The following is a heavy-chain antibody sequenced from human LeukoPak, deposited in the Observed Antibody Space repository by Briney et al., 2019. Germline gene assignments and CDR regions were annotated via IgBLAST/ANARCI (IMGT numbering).Heavy chain of an antibody. J-gene: IGHJ5*02. D-gene: IGHD1-14*01. V-gene: IGHV4-39*01. CDR3: AKRLGTGWFDP. CDR2: IRYSANT. Sequence: KSSETLSLTSTDSGVSTSSSDDYWVWISHPPDVGLEWIASIRYSANTYYSPSLKSRVVISVDTSRNQFSLNLSSVTAADAAIYYCAKRLGTGWFDPWGQGTLVTVSS. CDR1: GVSTSSSDDY.